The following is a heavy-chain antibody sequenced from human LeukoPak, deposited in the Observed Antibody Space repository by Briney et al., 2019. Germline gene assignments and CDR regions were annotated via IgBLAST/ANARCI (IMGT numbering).Heavy chain of an antibody. J-gene: IGHJ4*02. CDR1: GFTFSSYA. CDR2: ISGSGGST. V-gene: IGHV3-23*01. Sequence: GGSLRLSCAASGFTFSSYAMSWVRQAPGKGLEWVSAISGSGGSTYYADSVKGRFTISRDSSKNTLYLQMNSLRAEDTAVYYCANSHGSPITGYSSGWYYFDYWGQGTLVTVSS. D-gene: IGHD6-19*01. CDR3: ANSHGSPITGYSSGWYYFDY.